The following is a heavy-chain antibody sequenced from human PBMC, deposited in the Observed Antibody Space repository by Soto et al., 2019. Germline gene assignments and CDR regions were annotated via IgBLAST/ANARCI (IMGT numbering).Heavy chain of an antibody. V-gene: IGHV1-69*12. CDR1: GGTFSSYA. D-gene: IGHD2-15*01. J-gene: IGHJ5*02. CDR3: ARAGRDGAGNWFGP. CDR2: IIPIFGTA. Sequence: QVQLVQSGAEVKKPGSSVKVSCKASGGTFSSYAISWVRQAPGQGLEWMGGIIPIFGTANYAQKFQGRVTITAEQSTRAAYMELSSVRVEDAAVYYCARAGRDGAGNWFGPLGQGTLVTVS.